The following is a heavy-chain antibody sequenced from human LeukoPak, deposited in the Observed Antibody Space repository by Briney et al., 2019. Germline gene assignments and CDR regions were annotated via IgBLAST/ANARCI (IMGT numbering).Heavy chain of an antibody. D-gene: IGHD5-18*01. V-gene: IGHV1-69*04. Sequence: GASVKVSCKASGGTFSSYAISWVRQAPGQGLEWMGRIIPILGIANYAQKFQGRVTITTDKSTSTAYMELSSLRSEDTAVYYCASTTRGYGYGSIDYWGQGTLVTVSS. CDR2: IIPILGIA. J-gene: IGHJ4*02. CDR1: GGTFSSYA. CDR3: ASTTRGYGYGSIDY.